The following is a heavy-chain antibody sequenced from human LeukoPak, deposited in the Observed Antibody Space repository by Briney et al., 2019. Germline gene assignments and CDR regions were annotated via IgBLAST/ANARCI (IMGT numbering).Heavy chain of an antibody. Sequence: QPGGSLRPSCAASGFTFSSYWMSWVRQAPGKGLEWVANIKQDGSEKYYVDSVKGRFTISRDNAKNSLYLQMNSLRAEDTAVYYCARGYSSSWYYFYYWGQGTLVTVSS. J-gene: IGHJ4*02. CDR2: IKQDGSEK. CDR1: GFTFSSYW. D-gene: IGHD6-13*01. V-gene: IGHV3-7*04. CDR3: ARGYSSSWYYFYY.